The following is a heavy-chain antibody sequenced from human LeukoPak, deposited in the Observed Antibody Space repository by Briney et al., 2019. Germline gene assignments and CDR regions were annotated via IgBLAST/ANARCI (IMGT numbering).Heavy chain of an antibody. J-gene: IGHJ6*02. CDR1: GFTFTTYW. CDR2: INSDGSIT. Sequence: GGSLRLSCAASGFTFTTYWVHWVRQAPGKGLVWVSHINSDGSITSYADSVKGRFTISRDNAKNTLYLQMNSLRAEDTAVYYCARDAVDTANAVWGQGTTVTVSS. CDR3: ARDAVDTANAV. D-gene: IGHD5-18*01. V-gene: IGHV3-74*01.